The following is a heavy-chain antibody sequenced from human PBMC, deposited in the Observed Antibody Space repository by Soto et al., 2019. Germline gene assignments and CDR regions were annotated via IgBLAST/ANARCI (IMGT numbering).Heavy chain of an antibody. CDR3: ARESDSSGYIRRFDY. CDR1: GGSISSGGYY. D-gene: IGHD3-22*01. J-gene: IGHJ4*02. Sequence: LSLTCTVSGGSISSGGYYWSWIRQHPGKGLEWIGYIYYSGSTYYNPSLKSRVTISVDTSKNQFSLKLSSVTAADTAVYYCARESDSSGYIRRFDYWGQGTLVTVSS. CDR2: IYYSGST. V-gene: IGHV4-31*03.